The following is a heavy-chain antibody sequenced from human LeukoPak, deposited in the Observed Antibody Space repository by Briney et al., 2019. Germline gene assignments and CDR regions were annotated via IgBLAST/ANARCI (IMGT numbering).Heavy chain of an antibody. V-gene: IGHV1-46*01. D-gene: IGHD2-2*01. J-gene: IGHJ3*02. CDR1: GYTFTSYY. CDR3: ARESLGYCSSTSCSPSAFDI. CDR2: INPSGGST. Sequence: ASVKVSCKASGYTFTSYYMHWVRQAPGQGLEWMRIINPSGGSTSYAQKFQGRVTMTRDTSTSTVYMGLSSLRSEDTAVYYCARESLGYCSSTSCSPSAFDIWGQGTMVTVSS.